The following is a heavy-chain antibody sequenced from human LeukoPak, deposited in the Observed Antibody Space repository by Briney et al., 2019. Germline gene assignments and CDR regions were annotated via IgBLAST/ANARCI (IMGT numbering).Heavy chain of an antibody. CDR3: ARASRADWLSYKRAFDI. CDR2: INHSGST. Sequence: PSETLSLTCAVYGGSFSGYYWSWTRQPPGKGLEWIGEINHSGSTNYNPSLKSRVTISVDTSKNQFSLKLSSVTAADTAVYYCARASRADWLSYKRAFDIWGQGTMVTVSS. J-gene: IGHJ3*02. V-gene: IGHV4-34*01. D-gene: IGHD3-9*01. CDR1: GGSFSGYY.